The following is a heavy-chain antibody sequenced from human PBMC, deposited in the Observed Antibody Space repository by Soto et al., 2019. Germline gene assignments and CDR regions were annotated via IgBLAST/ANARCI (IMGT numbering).Heavy chain of an antibody. Sequence: GGSLRLSCAASGFTFSSYAMSWVRQAPGKGLEWVSAISGSGGSTYYADSVKGRFTISRDNSKNTLYLQMNSLRAEDTAVYYCAKDLPYCTNGVCYRPYYFDYWGQGTLVTVSS. D-gene: IGHD2-8*01. CDR2: ISGSGGST. V-gene: IGHV3-23*01. CDR3: AKDLPYCTNGVCYRPYYFDY. J-gene: IGHJ4*02. CDR1: GFTFSSYA.